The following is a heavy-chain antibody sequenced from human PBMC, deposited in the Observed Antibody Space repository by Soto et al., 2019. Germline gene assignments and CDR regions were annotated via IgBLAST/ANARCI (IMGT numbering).Heavy chain of an antibody. J-gene: IGHJ6*02. CDR1: GFTFSSYS. Sequence: GGSLRLSCAASGFTFSSYSMNWVRQAPGKGLEWVSYISSSSSTIYYADSVKGRFTISRDNAKNSLYLQMNSLRAEDTAVYYCARDLDRSSDTAMAPYYYYYYGMDVWGQGTTVTVSS. CDR2: ISSSSSTI. V-gene: IGHV3-48*01. CDR3: ARDLDRSSDTAMAPYYYYYYGMDV. D-gene: IGHD5-18*01.